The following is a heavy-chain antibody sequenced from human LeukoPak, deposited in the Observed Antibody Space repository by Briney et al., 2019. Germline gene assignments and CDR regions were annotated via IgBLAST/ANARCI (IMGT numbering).Heavy chain of an antibody. J-gene: IGHJ4*02. CDR3: ARGVGGAVAATNY. Sequence: SETLSLTCTVSGGSISSGSYYWSWIRQPAGKGLEWIGRIYTSGSTNYNPSLKSRVTISVDTSKNRFSLKLSSVTAADTAVYYCARGVGGAVAATNYWGQGTLVTVSS. CDR1: GGSISSGSYY. V-gene: IGHV4-61*02. CDR2: IYTSGST. D-gene: IGHD6-19*01.